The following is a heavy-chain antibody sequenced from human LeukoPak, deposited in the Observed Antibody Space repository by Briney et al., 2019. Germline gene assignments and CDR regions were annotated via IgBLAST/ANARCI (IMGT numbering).Heavy chain of an antibody. D-gene: IGHD6-19*01. J-gene: IGHJ4*02. V-gene: IGHV4-4*07. CDR3: ARGPYTSGWFSLDY. Sequence: SETLSLTCTVSGXSISSYYWSWIRQPAGKGLEWIGRIYNSGNTNYNPSLKSRVTMSVDASKNQLSLKMSSVTAADTAVYYCARGPYTSGWFSLDYWGQGTLVTVSS. CDR1: GXSISSYY. CDR2: IYNSGNT.